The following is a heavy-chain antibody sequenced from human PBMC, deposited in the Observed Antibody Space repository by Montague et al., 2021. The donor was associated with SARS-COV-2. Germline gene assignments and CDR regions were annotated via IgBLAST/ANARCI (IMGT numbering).Heavy chain of an antibody. J-gene: IGHJ4*02. V-gene: IGHV4-61*02. CDR3: ARESLHLTGYYKDYFDY. Sequence: TLSLTCTVSGGSISSGSYYWNWIRQPAGKGLEWIGRIYTSGSTXYNPSLKSRVTISVDTSKNQFSLKLSSVTAADTAVYYCARESLHLTGYYKDYFDYWGQGTLVTVSS. D-gene: IGHD3-9*01. CDR1: GGSISSGSYY. CDR2: IYTSGST.